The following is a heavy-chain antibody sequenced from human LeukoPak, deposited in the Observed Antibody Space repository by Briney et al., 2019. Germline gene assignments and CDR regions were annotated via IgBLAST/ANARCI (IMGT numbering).Heavy chain of an antibody. V-gene: IGHV1-69*13. D-gene: IGHD2-21*02. Sequence: GASVKVSCKASGGTFSSYAISWVRQAPGQGLEWMGGIIPIFGTANYAQKFQGRVTITADESTSTAYMELSSLRSEDTAVYYCARPLGDCGGDCYSTEAYDYWGQGTLVTVSS. CDR2: IIPIFGTA. J-gene: IGHJ4*02. CDR3: ARPLGDCGGDCYSTEAYDY. CDR1: GGTFSSYA.